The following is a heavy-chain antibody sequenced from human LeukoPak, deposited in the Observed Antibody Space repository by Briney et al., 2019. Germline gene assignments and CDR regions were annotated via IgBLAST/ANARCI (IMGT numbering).Heavy chain of an antibody. J-gene: IGHJ5*02. D-gene: IGHD6-13*01. CDR2: ISAYNGNT. V-gene: IGHV1-18*01. CDR3: ARGLENRIAAAGVGLFDP. CDR1: GYTFTSYG. Sequence: ASVKVSCKASGYTFTSYGISWVRQAPGQGLAWMGWISAYNGNTNYPQKLQGRVTMTTDTSTSTAYMELRSLRSDDTAVYYCARGLENRIAAAGVGLFDPWGQGTLVTVSS.